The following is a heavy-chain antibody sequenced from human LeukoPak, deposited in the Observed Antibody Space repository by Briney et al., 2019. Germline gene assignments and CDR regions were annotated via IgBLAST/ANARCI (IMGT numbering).Heavy chain of an antibody. Sequence: GGSLRLSCAASGFTFSSYSMSSVRQAPGKGLEWVSSISSSSYIYYADSVKGRFTISRDNAKNSLYLQMNSLRAEDTAVYYCARELGYSYGYWGDYWGQGTLVTVSS. CDR2: ISSSSYI. CDR3: ARELGYSYGYWGDY. V-gene: IGHV3-21*01. J-gene: IGHJ4*02. D-gene: IGHD5-18*01. CDR1: GFTFSSYS.